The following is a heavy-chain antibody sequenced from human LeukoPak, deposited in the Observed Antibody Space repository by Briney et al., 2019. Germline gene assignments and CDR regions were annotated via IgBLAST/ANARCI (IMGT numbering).Heavy chain of an antibody. CDR3: TTVAGDYYYYGMDV. V-gene: IGHV3-73*01. CDR1: GFTFSGSA. D-gene: IGHD6-19*01. CDR2: IRSKANNYAT. J-gene: IGHJ6*02. Sequence: GGSLRLSCAASGFTFSGSAMHWVRQASGKGLEWVGRIRSKANNYATAYAASLKGRFTISRGDSKNTAYLQMNSLKTEDTAVYYCTTVAGDYYYYGMDVWGQGTTVTVSS.